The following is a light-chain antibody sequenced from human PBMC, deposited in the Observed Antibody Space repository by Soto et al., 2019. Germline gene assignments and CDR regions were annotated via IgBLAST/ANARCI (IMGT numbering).Light chain of an antibody. CDR1: SSNVGSYKL. CDR3: CSSGGSPTYV. J-gene: IGLJ1*01. V-gene: IGLV2-23*02. Sequence: QSVLTQPASVPGSPGQTITISCTGTSSNVGSYKLVSWYQQHPGKAPKLMIFEVNKRPSGVSNRFSGSKSGNTASLTISGLKVEDDADYYCCSSGGSPTYVFGTGTKVTVL. CDR2: EVN.